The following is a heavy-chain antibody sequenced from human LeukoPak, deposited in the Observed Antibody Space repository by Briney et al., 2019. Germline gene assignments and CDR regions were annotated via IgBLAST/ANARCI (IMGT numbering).Heavy chain of an antibody. CDR1: SGSISSGGYY. CDR3: ASESTYRYNY. V-gene: IGHV4-31*03. D-gene: IGHD5-18*01. CDR2: IYYSGST. J-gene: IGHJ4*02. Sequence: SQTLSLTCTVSSGSISSGGYYWSWIRQHPGKGLEWIGYIYYSGSTYYNPSLKSRVTISIDTSKNQFSLKLSSVTAADTAVCYCASESTYRYNYWGQGTLVTVSS.